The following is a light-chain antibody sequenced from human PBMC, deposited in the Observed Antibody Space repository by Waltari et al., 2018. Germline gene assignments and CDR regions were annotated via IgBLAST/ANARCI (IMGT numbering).Light chain of an antibody. CDR3: GTWDSSLGIGV. CDR1: TPNIGNNY. V-gene: IGLV1-51*01. Sequence: QSVSTQPPSVSAAPGQKVTISCPGSTPNIGNNYVSWYQQFPGTAPKLPIYEDNRRPSGIPDRFSGSKSGASATLGITGLQTGDEANYYCGTWDSSLGIGVLGGGTRVTVL. J-gene: IGLJ3*02. CDR2: EDN.